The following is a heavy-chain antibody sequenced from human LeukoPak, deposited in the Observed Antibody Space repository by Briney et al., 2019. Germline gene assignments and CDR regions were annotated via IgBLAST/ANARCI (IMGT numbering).Heavy chain of an antibody. CDR2: INPNSGGT. Sequence: ASVKVSCKASGYTFTGYYTHWVRQAPGQGLEWMGWINPNSGGTNYAQKFQGRVTMTRDTSISTAYMELSRLRSDDTAVYYCARELRTYYYGSGSYPKLFDYWGQGTLVTVSS. D-gene: IGHD3-10*01. J-gene: IGHJ4*02. CDR1: GYTFTGYY. V-gene: IGHV1-2*02. CDR3: ARELRTYYYGSGSYPKLFDY.